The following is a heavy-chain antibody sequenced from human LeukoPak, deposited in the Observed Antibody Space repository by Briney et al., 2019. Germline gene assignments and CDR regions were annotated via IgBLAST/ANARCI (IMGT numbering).Heavy chain of an antibody. CDR3: ARTGYSRGYNKLQYYYYMDV. CDR2: INHSGST. D-gene: IGHD6-25*01. V-gene: IGHV4-34*01. CDR1: GGSFSGYY. Sequence: SETLSLTCAVYGGSFSGYYWSWIRQPPGKGLEWIGEINHSGSTNYNPSLKSRVTISVDTSKNQFSLKLSSVTAADTAVYYCARTGYSRGYNKLQYYYYMDVWGKGTTVTISS. J-gene: IGHJ6*03.